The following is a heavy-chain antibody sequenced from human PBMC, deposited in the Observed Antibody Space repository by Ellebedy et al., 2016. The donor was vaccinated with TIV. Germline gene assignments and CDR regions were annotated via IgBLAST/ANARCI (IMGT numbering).Heavy chain of an antibody. CDR3: ARGYWYFDL. Sequence: MPSETLSLTCTVSGGSVSSGSFYWSWIRKPPGKGLEWIADMYYSGSTKYNPSLKSRVSISIDTSKNQISLNLTSVTAADTAVYYCARGYWYFDLWGRGTLVTVSS. D-gene: IGHD2-15*01. V-gene: IGHV4-61*01. J-gene: IGHJ2*01. CDR2: MYYSGST. CDR1: GGSVSSGSFY.